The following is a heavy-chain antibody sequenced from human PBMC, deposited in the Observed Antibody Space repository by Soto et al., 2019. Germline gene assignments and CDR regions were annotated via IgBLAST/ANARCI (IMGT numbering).Heavy chain of an antibody. V-gene: IGHV5-51*01. J-gene: IGHJ3*02. Sequence: PWESLKISCKGSGYSVTSDWIGWVRQMPGKGLEWMGIIYPGDSDTRYSPSFQGQVTISADKSISTAYLQWSRLKASDAAMYYFARQCSSQPCPFAIRAQGTTVTVS. CDR2: IYPGDSDT. CDR1: GYSVTSDW. D-gene: IGHD6-13*01. CDR3: ARQCSSQPCPFAI.